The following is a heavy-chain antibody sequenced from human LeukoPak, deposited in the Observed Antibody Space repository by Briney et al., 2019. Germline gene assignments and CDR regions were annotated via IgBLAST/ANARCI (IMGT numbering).Heavy chain of an antibody. J-gene: IGHJ4*02. V-gene: IGHV1-2*02. CDR2: INPNSGGT. CDR1: GYTFTGYY. CDR3: ARVRQAMTTVTTFDY. D-gene: IGHD4-17*01. Sequence: ASVKVSCKASGYTFTGYYMHWVRQAPGQGLEWMGWINPNSGGTNYAQKFQGRVTMTKDTSISTAYMELSRLRSDDTAVYYCARVRQAMTTVTTFDYWGQGTLVTVSS.